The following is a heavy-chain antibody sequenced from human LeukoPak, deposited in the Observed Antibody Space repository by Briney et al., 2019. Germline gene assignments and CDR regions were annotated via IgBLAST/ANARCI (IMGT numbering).Heavy chain of an antibody. CDR3: ARDANIVVVPAANYYYYYGMDV. Sequence: ASVEVSCKASGYTFTSYGISWVRQAPGQGLEWMGWTSPYNGNTNYAQKLQGRATMTTDTSTSTAYMELRSLRSDDTAVYYCARDANIVVVPAANYYYYYGMDVWGQGTTVTVSS. CDR2: TSPYNGNT. J-gene: IGHJ6*02. D-gene: IGHD2-2*01. V-gene: IGHV1-18*01. CDR1: GYTFTSYG.